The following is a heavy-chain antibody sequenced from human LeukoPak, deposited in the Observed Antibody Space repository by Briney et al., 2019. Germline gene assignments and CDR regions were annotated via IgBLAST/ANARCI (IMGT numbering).Heavy chain of an antibody. J-gene: IGHJ6*02. Sequence: PGGSLRLSCAASGFTFSSYSMNWVRQAPGKGLEWVASINHNGNVNYYVDSVKGRFTISRDNAKSSLYLQMSNLRAGDTAVYFCARGGGLDVWGQGATVTVSS. CDR1: GFTFSSYS. CDR3: ARGGGLDV. D-gene: IGHD3-16*01. CDR2: INHNGNVN. V-gene: IGHV3-7*03.